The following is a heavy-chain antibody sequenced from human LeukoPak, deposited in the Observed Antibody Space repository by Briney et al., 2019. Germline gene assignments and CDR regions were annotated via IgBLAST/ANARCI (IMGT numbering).Heavy chain of an antibody. Sequence: GASVKVSCKASGYIFTSHYMHWVRQAPGQGLEWMASIHPDGDNTVNGQKFQGRLTLTRDTSTTTVYMDLSSLRSEDTAVYYCARGRHNNCWGQGTKVTVSS. CDR2: IHPDGDNT. CDR3: ARGRHNNC. V-gene: IGHV1-46*01. CDR1: GYIFTSHY. D-gene: IGHD1-1*01. J-gene: IGHJ3*01.